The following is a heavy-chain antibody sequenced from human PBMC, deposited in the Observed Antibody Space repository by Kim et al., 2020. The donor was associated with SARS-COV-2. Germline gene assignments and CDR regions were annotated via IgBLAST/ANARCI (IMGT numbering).Heavy chain of an antibody. Sequence: GGSLRLSCAASGFTFSNAWMSWVRQAPGKGLEWVGRIKSKTDGGTTDYAAPVKGRFTISRDDSKNTLYLQMNSLKTEDTAVCYCTTDVWFGELWIARPFDYWGKGTLVTVSS. D-gene: IGHD3-10*01. J-gene: IGHJ4*02. V-gene: IGHV3-15*01. CDR1: GFTFSNAW. CDR3: TTDVWFGELWIARPFDY. CDR2: IKSKTDGGTT.